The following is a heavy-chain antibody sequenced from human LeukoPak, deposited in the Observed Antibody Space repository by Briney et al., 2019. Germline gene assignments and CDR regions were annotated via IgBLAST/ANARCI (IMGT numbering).Heavy chain of an antibody. V-gene: IGHV3-7*01. J-gene: IGHJ4*02. D-gene: IGHD5-18*01. CDR3: ARSTTLQLWNDY. CDR1: GFTFSSYW. Sequence: GGSLRLSCAASGFTFSSYWMSWVRQAPGKGLEWVANIKEDGSEKYYVDSVKGRFTISRDNAKNSPYLQMNSLRAEDTAVYYCARSTTLQLWNDYWGQGTLVTVSS. CDR2: IKEDGSEK.